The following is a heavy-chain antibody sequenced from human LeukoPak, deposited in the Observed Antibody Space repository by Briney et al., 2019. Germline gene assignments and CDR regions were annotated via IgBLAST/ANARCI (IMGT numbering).Heavy chain of an antibody. CDR3: AKAYYFNSSAYYRPRAPFDY. D-gene: IGHD3-22*01. V-gene: IGHV3-23*01. CDR2: ISGRGYSR. CDR1: GFTFSNYA. Sequence: GGSLRLSCAASGFTFSNYAMSWVRQAPGKGLEWVSAISGRGYSRYYADSVKGRFIISRDNSRNTLYLQMNSLRDEDTAVYYCAKAYYFNSSAYYRPRAPFDYWGRGILVTVSS. J-gene: IGHJ4*02.